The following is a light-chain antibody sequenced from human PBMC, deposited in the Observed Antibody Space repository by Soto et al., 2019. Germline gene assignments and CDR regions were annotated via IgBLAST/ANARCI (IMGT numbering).Light chain of an antibody. CDR3: QQYGSSLLT. V-gene: IGKV3-20*01. CDR2: GAS. CDR1: QSVSSNY. J-gene: IGKJ4*01. Sequence: EIVMTQSPAAPSVSPGERATLSCRASQSVSSNYLAWYQQKPGQALRLLIFGASGRATGIPERFSGSGSGTDFSLTTSRLEPEDSAVYYCQQYGSSLLTFGGGTKVDIK.